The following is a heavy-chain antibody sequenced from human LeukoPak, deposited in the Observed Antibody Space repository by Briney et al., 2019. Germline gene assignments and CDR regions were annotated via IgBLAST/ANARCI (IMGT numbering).Heavy chain of an antibody. V-gene: IGHV1-69*01. D-gene: IGHD6-13*01. CDR3: ARLIYSSSWYSSGWGRSREYYFDY. J-gene: IGHJ4*02. Sequence: SVKVSCKASGGTFSSYAISWVRQAPGQGLEWMGGIIPIFGTANYAQKFQGRVTITADESTSTAYMELSSLRSEDTAVYYCARLIYSSSWYSSGWGRSREYYFDYWGQGTLVTVSS. CDR1: GGTFSSYA. CDR2: IIPIFGTA.